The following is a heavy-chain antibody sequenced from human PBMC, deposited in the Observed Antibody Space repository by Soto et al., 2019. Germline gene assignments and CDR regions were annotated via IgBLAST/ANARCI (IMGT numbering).Heavy chain of an antibody. J-gene: IGHJ4*01. Sequence: QVQLVESGGGVLQPGKSLRLSCAASGFNFNTYGFHWVRQAPGKGLEWVSVIWSDGNNRYYAASVKGRFTISRDISKKTVYLPMHTLRVEDTAVYFCARIQLDTIMALDYWGPGTVVTVPS. V-gene: IGHV3-33*01. CDR1: GFNFNTYG. CDR3: ARIQLDTIMALDY. D-gene: IGHD1-1*01. CDR2: IWSDGNNR.